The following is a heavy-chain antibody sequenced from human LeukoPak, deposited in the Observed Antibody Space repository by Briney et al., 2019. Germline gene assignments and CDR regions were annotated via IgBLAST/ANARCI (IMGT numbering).Heavy chain of an antibody. V-gene: IGHV3-7*01. CDR2: VNPDGSAK. J-gene: IGHJ4*02. Sequence: GGSLRLSCAASGFNFSNSWVNWVRQAPGKGLEWVASVNPDGSAKGYVGSVKGRFTISRDNAKNSMFLQMNGLRAEDTAVYYCARDRHFHALDYWGQGALVAVSS. CDR1: GFNFSNSW. D-gene: IGHD2-8*01. CDR3: ARDRHFHALDY.